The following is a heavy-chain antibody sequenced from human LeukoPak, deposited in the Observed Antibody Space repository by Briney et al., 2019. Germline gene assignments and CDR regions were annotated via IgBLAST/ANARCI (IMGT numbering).Heavy chain of an antibody. J-gene: IGHJ4*02. CDR2: INAGNGNT. Sequence: ASVKVSCKASGYTFTSYAMHWARQAPGQRLEWMGWINAGNGNTKYSQKFQGRVTITRDTSASTAYMELSSLRSEDTAVFYCARTEMATILDFDYWGQGTLVTVSS. CDR3: ARTEMATILDFDY. D-gene: IGHD5-24*01. V-gene: IGHV1-3*01. CDR1: GYTFTSYA.